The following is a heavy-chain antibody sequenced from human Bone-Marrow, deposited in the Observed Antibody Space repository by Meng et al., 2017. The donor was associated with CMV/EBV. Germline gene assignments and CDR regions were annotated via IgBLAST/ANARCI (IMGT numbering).Heavy chain of an antibody. V-gene: IGHV4-61*01. D-gene: IGHD3-10*01. CDR1: GGSVSSGSYY. J-gene: IGHJ3*02. CDR3: ARGQGRGVDAFDI. Sequence: GSLRLSCTVSGGSVSSGSYYWSWIRQPPGKGLEWIGYIYYSGSTNYNPSLKSRVTISVDTSKNQFSLKLSSVTAADTAVYYCARGQGRGVDAFDIWGQGTMVTVSS. CDR2: IYYSGST.